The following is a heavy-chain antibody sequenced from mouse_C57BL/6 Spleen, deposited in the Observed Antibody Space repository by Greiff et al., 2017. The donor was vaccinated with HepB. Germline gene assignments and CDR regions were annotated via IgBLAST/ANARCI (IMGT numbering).Heavy chain of an antibody. CDR1: GYTFTSYW. Sequence: VQLQQPGAELVKPGASVKMSCKASGYTFTSYWITWVKQRPGQGLEWIGDIYPGSGSTNYNEKFKSKATLTVDTSSSTAYMQLSSLTSEDSAVYYCARCSSYDCYAMDYWGQGTSVTVSS. V-gene: IGHV1-55*01. J-gene: IGHJ4*01. CDR3: ARCSSYDCYAMDY. D-gene: IGHD1-1*01. CDR2: IYPGSGST.